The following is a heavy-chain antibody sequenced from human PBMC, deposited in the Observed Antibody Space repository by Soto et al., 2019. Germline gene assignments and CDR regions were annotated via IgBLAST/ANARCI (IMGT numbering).Heavy chain of an antibody. V-gene: IGHV1-69*06. CDR1: GGTFSSYA. J-gene: IGHJ4*02. D-gene: IGHD3-10*01. CDR3: AGGHRYGSGSHFDY. CDR2: IIPIFGTA. Sequence: QVQLVQSGAEVKKPGSSVKVSCKASGGTFSSYAISWVRQAPGQGLEWMGGIIPIFGTANYAQKFQGRVTITADKSTSTAYMELSSLRSEDTDVYYCAGGHRYGSGSHFDYWGQGTLVTVSS.